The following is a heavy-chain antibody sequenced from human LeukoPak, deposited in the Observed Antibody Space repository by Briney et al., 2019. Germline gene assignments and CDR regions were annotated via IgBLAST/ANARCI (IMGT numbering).Heavy chain of an antibody. CDR3: AAWQNRLFDY. CDR1: GASISSNNC. CDR2: IYDSGST. V-gene: IGHV4-4*02. Sequence: SGALSLTCAVSGASISSNNCWTWVRQPPGQGLEWIGEIYDSGSTNYNPSLKSRVTISIDTSKNQISLKLSSVTAADTAVYYCAAWQNRLFDYWGQGTLVTVSS. D-gene: IGHD2/OR15-2a*01. J-gene: IGHJ4*02.